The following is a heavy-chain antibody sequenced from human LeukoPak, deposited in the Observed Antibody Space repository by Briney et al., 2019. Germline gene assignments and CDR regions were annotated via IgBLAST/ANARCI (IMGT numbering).Heavy chain of an antibody. CDR2: INPNSGGT. V-gene: IGHV1-2*02. CDR1: GYTFTGYY. CDR3: AREELDGTSLGY. D-gene: IGHD1-1*01. Sequence: GASVKVSCKASGYTFTGYYMHWVRQAPGQGLEWMGWINPNSGGTNYAQKFQGRVTMTRDTSISTGYMELSRLRSDDTAVYYCAREELDGTSLGYWGQGTLVTVSS. J-gene: IGHJ4*02.